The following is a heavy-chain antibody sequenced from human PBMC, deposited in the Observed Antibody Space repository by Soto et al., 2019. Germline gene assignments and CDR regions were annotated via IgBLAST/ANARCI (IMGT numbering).Heavy chain of an antibody. CDR1: GFTFSSYG. V-gene: IGHV3-33*01. CDR2: IWYDGSNK. J-gene: IGHJ4*02. CDR3: AREPGTPSLTYYFDY. Sequence: QVQLVESGGGVVQPGRSLRLSCAASGFTFSSYGMHWVRQAPGKGLEWVAVIWYDGSNKYYADSVKGRFTISRDNSKNTLYLQMTSLRAEATAVYYCAREPGTPSLTYYFDYWGPGTLVTVSS.